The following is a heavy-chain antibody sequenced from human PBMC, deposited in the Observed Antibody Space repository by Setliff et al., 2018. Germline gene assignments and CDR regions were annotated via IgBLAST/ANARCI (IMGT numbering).Heavy chain of an antibody. CDR3: ARGVAVAGTNTFDY. J-gene: IGHJ4*02. CDR1: GGSFSGYY. CDR2: IYIGGSA. D-gene: IGHD6-19*01. Sequence: PSETLSLTCAVYGGSFSGYYWSWIRQPPGKGLEWIGHIYIGGSANYNPSLKSRVTISLDTSKKQFSLKLSSVTAADTAVYYCARGVAVAGTNTFDYWGQGTLVTVSS. V-gene: IGHV4-34*01.